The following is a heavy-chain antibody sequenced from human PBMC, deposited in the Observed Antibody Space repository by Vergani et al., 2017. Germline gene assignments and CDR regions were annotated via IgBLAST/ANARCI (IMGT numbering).Heavy chain of an antibody. CDR1: GCSISSGDYY. CDR3: ARGDATVVTYYYYVMDV. J-gene: IGHJ6*02. D-gene: IGHD4-23*01. V-gene: IGHV4-30-4*01. CDR2: IYYSGRT. Sequence: QVQLQESGPGLVKPSQTLSLTCTVSGCSISSGDYYWSWIRQPPVKGLEWIGYIYYSGRTYYNPSLKRRVTRSVDTSQHQFSLKLSSVTAAETAVYDWARGDATVVTYYYYVMDVWGQGTTVTVSS.